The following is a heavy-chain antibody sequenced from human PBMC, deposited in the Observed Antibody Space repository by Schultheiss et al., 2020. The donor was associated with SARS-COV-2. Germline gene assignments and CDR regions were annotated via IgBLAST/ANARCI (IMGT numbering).Heavy chain of an antibody. J-gene: IGHJ4*02. CDR3: ARQISSSSPRVDY. CDR1: GDSISSYY. CDR2: IYYSGST. D-gene: IGHD6-6*01. V-gene: IGHV4-59*08. Sequence: SQTLSLTCTVSGDSISSYYWSWIRQPPGKGLEWIGYIYYSGSTYYNPSLKSRVTISVDTSKNQFSLKLSSVTAADTAVYYCARQISSSSPRVDYWGQGTLVTVSS.